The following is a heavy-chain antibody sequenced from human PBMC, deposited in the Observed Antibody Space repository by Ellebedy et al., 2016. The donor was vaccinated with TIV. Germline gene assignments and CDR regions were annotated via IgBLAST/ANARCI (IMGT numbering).Heavy chain of an antibody. D-gene: IGHD5-18*01. J-gene: IGHJ4*02. V-gene: IGHV4-59*12. Sequence: SETLSLXCTVSGGSISSYYWSWIRQPPGKGLEWIGYIYYSGSTNYNPSLKSRVTISVDTSKNQFSLKLSSVTAADTAVYYCARSRAMATYFDYWGQGTLVTVSS. CDR2: IYYSGST. CDR3: ARSRAMATYFDY. CDR1: GGSISSYY.